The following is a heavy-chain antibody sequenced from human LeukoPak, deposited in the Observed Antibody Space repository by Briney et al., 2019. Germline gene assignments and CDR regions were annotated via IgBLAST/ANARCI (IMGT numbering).Heavy chain of an antibody. Sequence: SETLSLTCAVYSGSISGHYWGWIRQSQGKGLEWIGQIYRSGTTQYNPSLKSRVTISVDTSKNQFSLRLNSVTAADTAIYYCARGRLKDFWTSLAYYFDYWGQGTLVTVSP. D-gene: IGHD3/OR15-3a*01. V-gene: IGHV4-34*01. CDR3: ARGRLKDFWTSLAYYFDY. CDR2: IYRSGTT. J-gene: IGHJ4*02. CDR1: SGSISGHY.